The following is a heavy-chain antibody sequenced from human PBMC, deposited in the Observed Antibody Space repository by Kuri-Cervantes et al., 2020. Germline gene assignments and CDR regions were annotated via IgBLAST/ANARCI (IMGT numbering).Heavy chain of an antibody. CDR3: ARPASNYDILTGYSGGVDY. V-gene: IGHV1-18*01. D-gene: IGHD3-9*01. CDR2: ISAYNGNT. J-gene: IGHJ4*02. CDR1: GCTFTSYG. Sequence: ASVNVSCKASGCTFTSYGISWVRQAPGQGLEWMGWISAYNGNTNYAQKLQGRVTMTTDTSTSTAYMELRSLRSDDTAVYYCARPASNYDILTGYSGGVDYWGQGTLVTVSS.